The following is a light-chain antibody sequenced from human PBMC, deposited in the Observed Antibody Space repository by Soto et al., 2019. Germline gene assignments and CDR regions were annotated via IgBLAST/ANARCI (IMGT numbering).Light chain of an antibody. CDR2: GAS. V-gene: IGKV3-20*01. CDR3: QQYSDSPPT. CDR1: QSVSNS. J-gene: IGKJ1*01. Sequence: EIVLTQSPATLSLSPGERATLSCRASQSVSNSLAWYQQKPGQAPRLLIYGASARATGIPDRFSGSGSGTDFTLTIDRLEPEDFAMYYCQQYSDSPPTFGQGTKVDIK.